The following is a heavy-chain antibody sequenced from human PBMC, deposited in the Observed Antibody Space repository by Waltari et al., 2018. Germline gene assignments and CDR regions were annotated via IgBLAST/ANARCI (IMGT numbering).Heavy chain of an antibody. CDR2: INPNRGGT. V-gene: IGHV1-2*02. CDR1: GYTFTGYY. J-gene: IGHJ4*02. CDR3: ARDSLQGLPIDY. Sequence: QVQLVQSGAAVKKPGASVKVSCKASGYTFTGYYMHWVRQAPGQGLEWMGWINPNRGGTNYAQKFQGRVTMTRDTSISTAYMELSRLRSDDTAVYYCARDSLQGLPIDYWGQGTLVTVSS. D-gene: IGHD2-21*02.